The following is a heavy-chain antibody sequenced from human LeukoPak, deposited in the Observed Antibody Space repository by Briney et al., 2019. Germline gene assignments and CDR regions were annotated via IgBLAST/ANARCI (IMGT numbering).Heavy chain of an antibody. J-gene: IGHJ4*02. V-gene: IGHV3-23*01. CDR3: AKGLEPATDVKQTFDF. CDR2: ISSSGDKT. Sequence: GGSLRLSCGASGFTFTKYAMSWVRQGPGKGLEWVSAISSSGDKTHYVDSVKGRFTISRDNSRNTVYLQMNSLRVEDAALYYCAKGLEPATDVKQTFDFWGQGALVTVPS. CDR1: GFTFTKYA. D-gene: IGHD1-26*01.